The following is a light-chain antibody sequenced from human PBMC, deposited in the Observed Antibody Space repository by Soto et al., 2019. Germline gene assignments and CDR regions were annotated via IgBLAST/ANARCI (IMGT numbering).Light chain of an antibody. CDR2: DAS. V-gene: IGKV1-5*01. CDR3: QQYTSYSWT. CDR1: QSINSW. Sequence: DIQMTQSPSTLSASVGDRVTITCRASQSINSWLAWYQQKPGKAPQILIYDASTLKSGVPSRFSASGSGTGFTLIISSLQPDDFATYYCQQYTSYSWTFGQGTKVEI. J-gene: IGKJ1*01.